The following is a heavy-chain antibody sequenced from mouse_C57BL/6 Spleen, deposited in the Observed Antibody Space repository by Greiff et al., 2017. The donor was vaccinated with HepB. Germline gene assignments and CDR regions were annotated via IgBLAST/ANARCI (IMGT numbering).Heavy chain of an antibody. CDR3: AKRGGNYELAY. Sequence: QVQLKESGPGLVAPSQSLSITCTVSGFSLPNYGVDWVRQPPGKGLEWLGVIWGGGRTTYNSARMSRLSSSKDNSKSQGVLKMHSLQTDDTAMYYCAKRGGNYELAYWGQGTQVTVTA. CDR1: GFSLPNYG. CDR2: IWGGGRT. J-gene: IGHJ3*01. V-gene: IGHV2-9*01. D-gene: IGHD2-1*01.